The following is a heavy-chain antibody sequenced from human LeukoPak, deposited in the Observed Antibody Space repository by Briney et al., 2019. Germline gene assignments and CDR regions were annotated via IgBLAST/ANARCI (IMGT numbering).Heavy chain of an antibody. V-gene: IGHV1-69*13. Sequence: ASVKVSCKASGGTFSSYAISWVRQAPGQGLEWMGGIIPIFGTANYAQKFQGRVTITADESTSTAYMELSSLRSEDRAVYYCARGDKDFWGVYYGMDVWGQGTTVTVSS. CDR2: IIPIFGTA. CDR3: ARGDKDFWGVYYGMDV. CDR1: GGTFSSYA. D-gene: IGHD3-3*01. J-gene: IGHJ6*02.